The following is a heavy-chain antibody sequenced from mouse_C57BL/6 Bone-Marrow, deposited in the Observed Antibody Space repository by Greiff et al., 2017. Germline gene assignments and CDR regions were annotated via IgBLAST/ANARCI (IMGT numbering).Heavy chain of an antibody. CDR2: ISYDGSN. D-gene: IGHD1-1*01. CDR1: GYSITSGYY. Sequence: EVQLQQSGPGLVKPSQSLSLTCSVTGYSITSGYYWNWIRQFPGNKLEWMGYISYDGSNNYNPSLKNRISITRDTSKNQFFLKLNSVTTEDTATYYCARDEDYGSSLDYWGQGTTLTVSS. CDR3: ARDEDYGSSLDY. J-gene: IGHJ2*01. V-gene: IGHV3-6*01.